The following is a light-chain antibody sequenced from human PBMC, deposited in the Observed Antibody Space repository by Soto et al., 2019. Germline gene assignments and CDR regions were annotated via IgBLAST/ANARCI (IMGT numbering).Light chain of an antibody. J-gene: IGLJ1*01. CDR1: SSNIGANYD. CDR3: QSYDSTLSARYV. Sequence: QSALTQPPSVSWAPGQRVTISCTGSSSNIGANYDVHWYQHRPGTAPKLLIFGNNNRPSGVPDRFSGSKSGTSASLAITGLQAEDEGDYYCQSYDSTLSARYVFGTGTKVTVL. CDR2: GNN. V-gene: IGLV1-40*01.